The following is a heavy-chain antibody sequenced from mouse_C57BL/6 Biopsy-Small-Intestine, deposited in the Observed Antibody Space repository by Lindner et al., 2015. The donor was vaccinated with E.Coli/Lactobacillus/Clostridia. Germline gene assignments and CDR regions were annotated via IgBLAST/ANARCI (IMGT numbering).Heavy chain of an antibody. CDR1: GYRFTSYG. J-gene: IGHJ2*01. D-gene: IGHD2-3*01. Sequence: VQLQESGAELVRPGSSVKMSCKTSGYRFTSYGINWVKQRPGQGLEWIGYIYVGNGYTDYNEKFKGKATLTSDTSSSTAYMQLSSLTSEDSAIYFCVRSYDGYYYFDYWGQGTTLTVSS. CDR3: VRSYDGYYYFDY. CDR2: IYVGNGYT. V-gene: IGHV1-58*01.